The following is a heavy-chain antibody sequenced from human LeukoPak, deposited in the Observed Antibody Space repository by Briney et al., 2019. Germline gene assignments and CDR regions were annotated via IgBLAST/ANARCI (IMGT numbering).Heavy chain of an antibody. CDR1: GFTFSSYW. D-gene: IGHD3-22*01. J-gene: IGHJ1*01. CDR2: IKSDGST. CDR3: ARAPSEIGGYYPEYFRH. Sequence: GGSLRLSCAASGFTFSSYWMHWVRQAPGQGLVWVSRIKSDGSTRYADSVKGRFPISRDNAKNTVSLQMNSLRAEDTGVYYCARAPSEIGGYYPEYFRHWGQGTLVTVSP. V-gene: IGHV3-74*01.